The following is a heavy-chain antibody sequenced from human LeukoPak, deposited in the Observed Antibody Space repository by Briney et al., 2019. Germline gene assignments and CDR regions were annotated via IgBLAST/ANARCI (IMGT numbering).Heavy chain of an antibody. CDR1: GGSISSYY. D-gene: IGHD3-16*02. J-gene: IGHJ4*02. CDR3: AKQDPRGMITFGGVIVPGG. Sequence: SEALSLTCTVSGGSISSYYWSWIRQAPGKGLEWIGYIYYSGSTNYNPSLKGRVTMSVDTSKNQFSLKLSSVTAADTAVYYCAKQDPRGMITFGGVIVPGGWGQGTLVTVSS. V-gene: IGHV4-59*08. CDR2: IYYSGST.